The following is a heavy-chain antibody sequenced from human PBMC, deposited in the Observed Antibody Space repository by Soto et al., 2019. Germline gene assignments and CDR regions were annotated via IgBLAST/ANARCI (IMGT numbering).Heavy chain of an antibody. D-gene: IGHD3-10*01. CDR3: ARASMVRGVITLYYFDY. CDR2: IYYSGRP. Sequence: SGTLSLTCTVSGGSISSYYWSWIREPPGKGLEWIGYIYYSGRPNYNPSLKSRVTISVDTSKNQFSLKLSSVTAADTAVYYCARASMVRGVITLYYFDYWGQGTLVTVSS. V-gene: IGHV4-59*01. J-gene: IGHJ4*02. CDR1: GGSISSYY.